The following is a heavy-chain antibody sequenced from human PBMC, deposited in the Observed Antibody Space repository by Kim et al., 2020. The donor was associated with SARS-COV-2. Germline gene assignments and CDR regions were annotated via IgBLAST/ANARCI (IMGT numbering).Heavy chain of an antibody. CDR2: IYYSGST. J-gene: IGHJ6*02. D-gene: IGHD6-13*01. Sequence: SETLSLTCTVSGGSISSSSYYWGWIRQPPGKGLEWIGSIYYSGSTYYNPSLKSRVTISVDTSKNQFSLKLSSVTAADTAVYYCARQVRAAAGTEYYYYGMDVWGQGTTVTVSS. CDR3: ARQVRAAAGTEYYYYGMDV. CDR1: GGSISSSSYY. V-gene: IGHV4-39*01.